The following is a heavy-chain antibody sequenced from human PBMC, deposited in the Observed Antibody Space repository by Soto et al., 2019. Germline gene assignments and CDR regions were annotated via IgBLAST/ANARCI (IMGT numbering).Heavy chain of an antibody. Sequence: QVQLVQSGAEVKKPGASVKVSCKASGYTFTSYGISWVRQAPGQGLEWMGWISAYNGNTNYAQKLAGRVTITTDTSTSTAYMEQRSLRSDDTAVYYCARDRYCSSTSCKFDYWGQGTLVTVSS. D-gene: IGHD2-2*01. CDR3: ARDRYCSSTSCKFDY. J-gene: IGHJ4*02. V-gene: IGHV1-18*04. CDR1: GYTFTSYG. CDR2: ISAYNGNT.